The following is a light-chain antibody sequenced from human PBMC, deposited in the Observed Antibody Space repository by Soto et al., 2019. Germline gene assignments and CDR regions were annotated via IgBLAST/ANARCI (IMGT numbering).Light chain of an antibody. V-gene: IGLV2-14*01. CDR1: SGEVDLYDY. J-gene: IGLJ1*01. CDR2: AVS. Sequence: QSALTQPASVAGCPGQSSTSSFTGRSGEVDLYDYVSWYQQHPGKAPQLMIYAVSNRPSGVSNRFSASKSGNTASLFISGLQSEDEADYYCSSYTSDSSYVFGSGTKVTVL. CDR3: SSYTSDSSYV.